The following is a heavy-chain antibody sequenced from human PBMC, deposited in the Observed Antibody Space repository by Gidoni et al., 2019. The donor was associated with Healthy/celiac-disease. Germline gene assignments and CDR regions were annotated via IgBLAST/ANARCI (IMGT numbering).Heavy chain of an antibody. D-gene: IGHD6-13*01. Sequence: EVQLVESGGVVVQPGGSLRLSCAASGFPFDDYAMHWVRQAPGKGLEWVSLISWDGGSTYYADSVKGRFTISRDNSKNSLYLQMNSLRAEDTALYYCAKDLSAGTVGFDYWGQGTLVTVSS. CDR2: ISWDGGST. CDR3: AKDLSAGTVGFDY. CDR1: GFPFDDYA. V-gene: IGHV3-43D*03. J-gene: IGHJ4*02.